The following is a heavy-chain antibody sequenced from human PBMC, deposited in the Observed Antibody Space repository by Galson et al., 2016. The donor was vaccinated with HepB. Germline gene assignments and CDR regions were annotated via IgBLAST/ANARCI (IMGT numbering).Heavy chain of an antibody. CDR2: IIPIFGTT. V-gene: IGHV1-69*06. Sequence: SVKVSCKVSGGTFSTYAISWVRQAPGQGLEWMGGIIPIFGTTNYAQKFQGRVTVTADRSTSTAYMELSSLRSEDSAVYYCARGKGGEGPTTLGYYYGMDVWGQGTTVTVSS. CDR3: ARGKGGEGPTTLGYYYGMDV. D-gene: IGHD1-14*01. J-gene: IGHJ6*02. CDR1: GGTFSTYA.